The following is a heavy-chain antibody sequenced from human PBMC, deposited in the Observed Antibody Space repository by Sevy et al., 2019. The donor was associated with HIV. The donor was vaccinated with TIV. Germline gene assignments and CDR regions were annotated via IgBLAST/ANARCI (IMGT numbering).Heavy chain of an antibody. CDR1: GFTFSSYA. CDR3: ARDQYYDSSGSPYFDY. CDR2: ISYDGSNK. V-gene: IGHV3-30-3*01. J-gene: IGHJ4*02. Sequence: GGSLRLSCAASGFTFSSYAMHWVRQAPGKGLEWVAVISYDGSNKYYADSVKGRFTISRDNSKNTLYLQMNSLRAEDTAVHYCARDQYYDSSGSPYFDYWGQGTLVNVSS. D-gene: IGHD3-22*01.